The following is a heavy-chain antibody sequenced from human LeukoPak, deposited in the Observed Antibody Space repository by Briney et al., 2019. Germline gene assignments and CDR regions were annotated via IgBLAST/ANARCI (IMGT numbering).Heavy chain of an antibody. J-gene: IGHJ4*02. V-gene: IGHV3-33*06. Sequence: PGRSLRLSCAASGFTFSSYGMHWVRQAPGKGLEWGAVIWYDGSNKYYADSVKGRFTISRDNSKNTLYLQMNSLRAEATAVFYCAKATTISAAGSHFVYWGQGTLVTVSS. CDR3: AKATTISAAGSHFVY. CDR1: GFTFSSYG. D-gene: IGHD6-13*01. CDR2: IWYDGSNK.